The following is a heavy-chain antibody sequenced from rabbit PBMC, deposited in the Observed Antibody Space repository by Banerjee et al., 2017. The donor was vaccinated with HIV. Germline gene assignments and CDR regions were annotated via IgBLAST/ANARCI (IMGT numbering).Heavy chain of an antibody. D-gene: IGHD1-1*01. V-gene: IGHV1S40*01. CDR3: ARIRGYFNL. CDR1: GFSFSSSYY. J-gene: IGHJ4*01. CDR2: IYAGSSGST. Sequence: QSLEESGGDLVKPGASLTLTCTASGFSFSSSYYMGWVRQAPGKGLEWIACIYAGSSGSTYYATWAKGRFTISKTSSTTVTLQMTSLTAADTATYFCARIRGYFNLWGQGTLVTVS.